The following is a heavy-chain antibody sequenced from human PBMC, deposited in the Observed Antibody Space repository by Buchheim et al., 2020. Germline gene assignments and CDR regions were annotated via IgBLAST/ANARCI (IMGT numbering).Heavy chain of an antibody. Sequence: EVQLAESGGGLVKPGGSLRLSCAASGFTFSSYSMNWVRQAPGKGLEWVSTIINNSTYRYYADSVKGRFTISRDNAKNSLYLQMNSLRGEDTAVYYCARDLTSGIGNWGQGTL. D-gene: IGHD3-10*01. V-gene: IGHV3-21*01. J-gene: IGHJ4*02. CDR1: GFTFSSYS. CDR3: ARDLTSGIGN. CDR2: IINNSTYR.